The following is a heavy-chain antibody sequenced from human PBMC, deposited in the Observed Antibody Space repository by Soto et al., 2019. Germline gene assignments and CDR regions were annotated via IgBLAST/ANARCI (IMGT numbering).Heavy chain of an antibody. CDR3: VRIPDTAIQLWSEYFFYN. CDR2: ISNSGNTI. V-gene: IGHV3-11*01. Sequence: QVQLVASGGGLVRPGESLTLSCAGSGFTVTDSYMTWLRQAPGKAPEWISYISNSGNTIYFAASVKGRFTLSRDSATNSLHLHMTSLRDEDTAVYYCVRIPDTAIQLWSEYFFYNWGQGTLVTVSS. D-gene: IGHD5-18*01. J-gene: IGHJ4*02. CDR1: GFTVTDSY.